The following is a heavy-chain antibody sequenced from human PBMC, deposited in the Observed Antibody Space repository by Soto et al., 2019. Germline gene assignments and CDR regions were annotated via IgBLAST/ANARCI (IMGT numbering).Heavy chain of an antibody. J-gene: IGHJ6*02. CDR1: GYTFTSYG. CDR3: ARVDDFWSGAYYYGMDV. V-gene: IGHV1-18*01. CDR2: ISAYNGNT. Sequence: QVQLVQSGAELKKPGASVKVSCKASGYTFTSYGISWVRQAPGQGLEWMGWISAYNGNTNYAQKLQGRVTMTTDTSTSTAYMELRSLRSDDTAVYYCARVDDFWSGAYYYGMDVWGQGTTVTVSS. D-gene: IGHD3-3*01.